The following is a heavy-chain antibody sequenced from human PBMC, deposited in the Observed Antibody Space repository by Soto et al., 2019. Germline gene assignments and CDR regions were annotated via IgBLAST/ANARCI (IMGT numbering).Heavy chain of an antibody. Sequence: GASVKVSCKASGGTFSSYTISWVRQAPGQGLEWMGWISAYNGNTNYAQKLQGRVTMTTDTSTSTAYMELRSLRSDDTAVYYCARDEGFAIDAFDIWGQGTMVTVSS. V-gene: IGHV1-18*01. CDR2: ISAYNGNT. CDR1: GGTFSSYT. J-gene: IGHJ3*02. CDR3: ARDEGFAIDAFDI.